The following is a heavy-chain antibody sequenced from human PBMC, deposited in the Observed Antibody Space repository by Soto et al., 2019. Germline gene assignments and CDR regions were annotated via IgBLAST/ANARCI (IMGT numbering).Heavy chain of an antibody. J-gene: IGHJ6*02. D-gene: IGHD1-20*01. Sequence: PGGSLRLSCAASGLTFSSYAMSWVRQAPGKGLEWISYISGSESSKWYADSVKGRFTISRDNAKKSLFLQMNSLRAEDTAVYYCARNNGFFYYYSLDVWGQGTTVTVSS. CDR2: ISGSESSK. V-gene: IGHV3-48*04. CDR1: GLTFSSYA. CDR3: ARNNGFFYYYSLDV.